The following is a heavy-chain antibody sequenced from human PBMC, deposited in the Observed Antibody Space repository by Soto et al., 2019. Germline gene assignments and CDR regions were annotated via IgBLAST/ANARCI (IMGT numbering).Heavy chain of an antibody. CDR3: ARDRVTVVRVNYYYYGMDV. Sequence: QVQLVESGGGVVQPGRSLRLSCAASGFTFGNYAMDWVRQAPCKGLEWVTVISYDGSNKYYADSVKGRFTISRDNSKNTLYLQMNSLRAEDTAVYYCARDRVTVVRVNYYYYGMDVWGQGTTVTVSS. J-gene: IGHJ6*02. CDR2: ISYDGSNK. D-gene: IGHD2-15*01. CDR1: GFTFGNYA. V-gene: IGHV3-30-3*01.